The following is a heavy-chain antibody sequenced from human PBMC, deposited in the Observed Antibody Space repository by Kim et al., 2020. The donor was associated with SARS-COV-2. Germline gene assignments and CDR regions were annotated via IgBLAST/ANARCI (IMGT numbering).Heavy chain of an antibody. D-gene: IGHD6-19*01. CDR3: ARVIAVAGTREYYYYGMDV. Sequence: GGSLRLSCAASGFTFSSYWMHWVRQAPGKGLVWVSRINSDGSSTSYADSVKGRFTISRDNAKNTLYLQMNSLRAEDTAVYYCARVIAVAGTREYYYYGMDVWGQGTTVTVSS. J-gene: IGHJ6*02. V-gene: IGHV3-74*01. CDR1: GFTFSSYW. CDR2: INSDGSST.